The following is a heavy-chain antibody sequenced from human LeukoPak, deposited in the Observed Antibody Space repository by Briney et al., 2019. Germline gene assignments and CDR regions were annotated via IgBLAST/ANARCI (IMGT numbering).Heavy chain of an antibody. CDR1: GYSISGYY. J-gene: IGHJ5*02. CDR2: IYYSGST. Sequence: SETLSLTCTVAGYSISGYYWSWIRQPPGKGLEWIGYIYYSGSTYYNPSLKSRVTISLDTSKNQFSLKLNSVTAADTAVYYCARHPRAAAGTWWFDPWGQGTLVTVSS. CDR3: ARHPRAAAGTWWFDP. D-gene: IGHD6-13*01. V-gene: IGHV4-59*01.